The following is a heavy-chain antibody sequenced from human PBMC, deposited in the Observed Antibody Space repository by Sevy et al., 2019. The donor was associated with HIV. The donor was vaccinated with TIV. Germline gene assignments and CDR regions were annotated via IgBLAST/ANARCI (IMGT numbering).Heavy chain of an antibody. CDR3: ARVSSYYDSSGYYYFNAFDI. J-gene: IGHJ3*02. V-gene: IGHV3-11*06. D-gene: IGHD3-22*01. CDR2: ISSSSSYT. CDR1: GFTFSDYY. Sequence: GGSLRLSCAASGFTFSDYYMSWIRQAPGKGLEWVSYISSSSSYTNYADSVKGRFTISSDNAKNSLYLQMNSLRAEDTAVYYCARVSSYYDSSGYYYFNAFDIWGQGTMVTVSS.